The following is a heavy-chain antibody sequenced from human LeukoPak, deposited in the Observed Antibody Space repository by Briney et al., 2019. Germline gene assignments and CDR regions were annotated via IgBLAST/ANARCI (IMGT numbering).Heavy chain of an antibody. CDR2: ISSSSSYI. Sequence: GGSLRLSCAASGFTFSSYSMNWIRQAPGKGLEWVSSISSSSSYIYYADSVKGRFTISRDNAKNSLYLQMDSLRAEDTAVYYCAAGSGLDYWGQGTLVTVSS. J-gene: IGHJ4*02. D-gene: IGHD3-10*01. CDR1: GFTFSSYS. CDR3: AAGSGLDY. V-gene: IGHV3-21*04.